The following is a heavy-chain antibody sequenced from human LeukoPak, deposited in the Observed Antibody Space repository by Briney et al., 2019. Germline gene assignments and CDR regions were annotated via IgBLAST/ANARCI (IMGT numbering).Heavy chain of an antibody. CDR2: INPSGGST. CDR3: ARDGTTVPPRDSYNYGMDV. D-gene: IGHD4-17*01. Sequence: GGSLRLSCAASGFTFSSYGMHWVRQAPGQGLEWMGIINPSGGSTSYAQKFQGRVTMTRDTSTSTVYMELSSLRSEDTAVYYCARDGTTVPPRDSYNYGMDVWGQGTTVTVSS. CDR1: GFTFSSYG. V-gene: IGHV1-46*01. J-gene: IGHJ6*02.